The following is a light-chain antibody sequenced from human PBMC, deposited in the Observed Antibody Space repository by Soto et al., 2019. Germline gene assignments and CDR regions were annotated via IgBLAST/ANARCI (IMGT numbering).Light chain of an antibody. CDR1: QTVNSN. CDR3: QQYNSWLYT. Sequence: EIVMTQSPATLSVSPGERATLSCRASQTVNSNLAWYQQKPGQAPRLLIYGASTRDTGLPARFSGSGSGTEFTLTISSLQSEDFAVYYCQQYNSWLYTFGQGTRLEIK. V-gene: IGKV3-15*01. J-gene: IGKJ2*01. CDR2: GAS.